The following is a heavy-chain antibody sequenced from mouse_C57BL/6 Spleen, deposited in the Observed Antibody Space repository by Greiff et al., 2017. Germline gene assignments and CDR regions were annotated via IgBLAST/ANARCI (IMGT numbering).Heavy chain of an antibody. CDR3: ARKSVYSNFAMDY. D-gene: IGHD2-5*01. J-gene: IGHJ4*01. CDR1: GYTFTSYW. CDR2: IYPGSGST. V-gene: IGHV1-55*01. Sequence: QVQLKQPGAELVKPGASVKMSCKASGYTFTSYWITWVKQRPGQGLEWIGDIYPGSGSTNYNEKFKSKATLTVDTSSSTAYMQLSSLTSEDSAVYYCARKSVYSNFAMDYWGQGTSVTVSS.